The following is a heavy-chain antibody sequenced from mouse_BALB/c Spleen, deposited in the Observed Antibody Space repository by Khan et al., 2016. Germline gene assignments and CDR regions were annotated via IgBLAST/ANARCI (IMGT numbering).Heavy chain of an antibody. J-gene: IGHJ4*01. CDR3: ARRGYYFSMDY. V-gene: IGHV4-1*02. CDR1: GFDFSRYW. D-gene: IGHD1-1*01. Sequence: EVQLQESGGGLVQPGGSLKLSCAASGFDFSRYWMSWVRQAPGKGLEWIGEINPHSSTINSTPSLKDKFIISRDNAKNTLYLQMSKVRSEDTALYYYARRGYYFSMDYWGQGTSVTVSS. CDR2: INPHSSTI.